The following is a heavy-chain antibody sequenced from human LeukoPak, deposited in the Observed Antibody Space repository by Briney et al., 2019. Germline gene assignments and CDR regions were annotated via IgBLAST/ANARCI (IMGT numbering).Heavy chain of an antibody. J-gene: IGHJ5*02. D-gene: IGHD3-16*01. CDR3: AKANRLHGGPYLIGP. Sequence: ASVKLSYTPSGPSFTAYDINWVRQAPGHGLEWMGWINRKSGGTSSAQKFQGRFTMATDTSLTTVYMDVGRLTSDDTAIYYSAKANRLHGGPYLIGPWGQGTLVTVSS. CDR1: GPSFTAYD. V-gene: IGHV1-2*02. CDR2: INRKSGGT.